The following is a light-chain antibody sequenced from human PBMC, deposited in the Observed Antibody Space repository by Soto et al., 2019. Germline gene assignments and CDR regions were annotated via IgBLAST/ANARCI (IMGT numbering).Light chain of an antibody. CDR3: QQYGSSPPYT. CDR1: QSVSSSY. Sequence: EIVMTQSPGILSLSPGERATLSCRASQSVSSSYLAWYQQKPGQAPRLLIYGASNRATGIPDRFSASGSKTNSPLTISRLEPEDFGVYYCQQYGSSPPYTLGQGTKLEIK. V-gene: IGKV3-20*01. J-gene: IGKJ2*01. CDR2: GAS.